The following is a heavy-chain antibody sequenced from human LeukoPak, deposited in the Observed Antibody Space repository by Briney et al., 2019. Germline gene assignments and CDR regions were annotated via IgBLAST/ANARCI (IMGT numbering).Heavy chain of an antibody. V-gene: IGHV4-38-2*02. D-gene: IGHD1-26*01. CDR2: IYHSGSTY. Sequence: SETLSLTCTVSNYSISSGYYWGWIRQPPGKGLEWIGSIYHSGSTYYYNPSLKSRVTISVDTSKNQFSLKLSSVTAADTAVYYCARDDLSGTYGGVDYWGQGTLVTVSS. CDR3: ARDDLSGTYGGVDY. J-gene: IGHJ4*02. CDR1: NYSISSGYY.